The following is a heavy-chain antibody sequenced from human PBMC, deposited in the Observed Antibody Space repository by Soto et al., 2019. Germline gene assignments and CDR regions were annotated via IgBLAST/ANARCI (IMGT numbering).Heavy chain of an antibody. D-gene: IGHD6-19*01. V-gene: IGHV1-18*01. CDR1: GYTFTSYG. CDR3: ARAQAVAQNDPLAI. CDR2: ISAYNGNT. Sequence: ASVKVSCKASGYTFTSYGISWVRQAPGQGLEWMGWISAYNGNTNYAQKLQGRVTMTTDTSTSTAYMELRSLRSDDTAVYYCARAQAVAQNDPLAIWGQGTMVTVSS. J-gene: IGHJ3*02.